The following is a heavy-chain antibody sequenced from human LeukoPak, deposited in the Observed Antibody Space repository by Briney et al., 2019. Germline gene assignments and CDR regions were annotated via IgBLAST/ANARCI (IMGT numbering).Heavy chain of an antibody. V-gene: IGHV3-15*01. D-gene: IGHD2/OR15-2a*01. Sequence: GGSLRLSCAASGFTFTNAWMTWVRQAPGKGLEWVGRIYRKTDGGTTDYAAPVKDRFTISRDDSKNTLYLQMNSLKTEDTAVYYCTTDTWSGFDPWGQGTLVTVSS. CDR1: GFTFTNAW. CDR3: TTDTWSGFDP. J-gene: IGHJ5*02. CDR2: IYRKTDGGTT.